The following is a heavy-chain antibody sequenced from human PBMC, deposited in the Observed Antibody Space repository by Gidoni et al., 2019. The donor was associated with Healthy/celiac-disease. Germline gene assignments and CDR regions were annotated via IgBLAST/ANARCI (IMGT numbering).Heavy chain of an antibody. CDR3: ARVGGVEGFGKLFYYYYYMDV. Sequence: QVQLQESGSGLVKPSQTPSLTCTVSGGSISSGYYYWRWIRQPPGKGLEWIGYIYYSGRTYYNPSLRSRVTISVDTSKNHFSLKLSSVTAADTAVCYCARVGGVEGFGKLFYYYYYMDVWGKGTTVTVSS. CDR2: IYYSGRT. CDR1: GGSISSGYYY. J-gene: IGHJ6*03. D-gene: IGHD3-10*01. V-gene: IGHV4-30-4*08.